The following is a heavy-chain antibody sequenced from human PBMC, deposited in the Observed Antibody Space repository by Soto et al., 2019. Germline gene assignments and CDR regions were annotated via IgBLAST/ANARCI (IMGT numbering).Heavy chain of an antibody. Sequence: EVQLLESGGGLVQPGGSLRLSCAASGFTFSSYAMSWVRQAPGKGLEWVSAISGSGGSTYYADSVKGRFTISRDNSKNTLDLQMNSLRAEDTAVYYCAKDTGYCSSTSCYFDPWGQGTLVTVSS. CDR2: ISGSGGST. D-gene: IGHD2-2*01. CDR1: GFTFSSYA. V-gene: IGHV3-23*01. CDR3: AKDTGYCSSTSCYFDP. J-gene: IGHJ5*02.